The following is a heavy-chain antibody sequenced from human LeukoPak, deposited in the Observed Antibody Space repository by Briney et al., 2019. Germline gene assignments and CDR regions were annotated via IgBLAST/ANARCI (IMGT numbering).Heavy chain of an antibody. CDR3: AKSDDFWSGFLPGY. V-gene: IGHV3-30*04. Sequence: GGSLRLSCAASGFTFSSLAMHWVRQAPGKGLEWVAVISSDVSRQYYADSVKGRFTISRDNSKNTLYLQMNSLRAEDTAVYYCAKSDDFWSGFLPGYWGQGTLVTVSS. J-gene: IGHJ4*02. CDR1: GFTFSSLA. D-gene: IGHD3-3*01. CDR2: ISSDVSRQ.